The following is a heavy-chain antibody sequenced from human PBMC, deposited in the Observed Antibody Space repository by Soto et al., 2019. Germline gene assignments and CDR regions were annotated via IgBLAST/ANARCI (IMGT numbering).Heavy chain of an antibody. Sequence: QVQLVQSGAEVRKPGSSVKVSCKASGGTFSRHAISWVRQAPGQGLEWMGGIIPLLGTANHAQKFQGRVTINADETTNTVYKELSSLRSEDTAMYYCARGWGYDSNDYYYAYWGQGTLVIVSS. CDR3: ARGWGYDSNDYYYAY. J-gene: IGHJ4*02. CDR1: GGTFSRHA. D-gene: IGHD3-22*01. V-gene: IGHV1-69*01. CDR2: IIPLLGTA.